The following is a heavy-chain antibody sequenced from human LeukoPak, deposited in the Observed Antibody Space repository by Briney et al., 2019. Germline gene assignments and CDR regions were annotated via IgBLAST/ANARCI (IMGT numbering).Heavy chain of an antibody. CDR3: ARVPPSFDWLRNDAFDI. Sequence: ASVKVSCKASGYTFTSYGISWVRQAPGQGLEWMGWISAYNGNTNYAQKLQGRVTMTTDTSTSTAYMELRSLRSDDTAVYYCARVPPSFDWLRNDAFDIWGQGTMVNVSS. J-gene: IGHJ3*02. V-gene: IGHV1-18*01. CDR1: GYTFTSYG. CDR2: ISAYNGNT. D-gene: IGHD3-9*01.